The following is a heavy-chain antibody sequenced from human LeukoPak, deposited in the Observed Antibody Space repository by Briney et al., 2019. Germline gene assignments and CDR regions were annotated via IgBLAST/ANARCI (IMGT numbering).Heavy chain of an antibody. V-gene: IGHV4-59*01. CDR3: ARAASSSWYLYYFDY. Sequence: SETLSLTCTLSGGSISSSYWSWGRPPPRKGLGRGGHIYYSGSTNYNPSLKSRVTISVDTSKNQFSLKLSSVTAADTAVYYCARAASSSWYLYYFDYWGQGTLVTVSS. CDR2: IYYSGST. J-gene: IGHJ4*02. D-gene: IGHD6-13*01. CDR1: GGSISSSY.